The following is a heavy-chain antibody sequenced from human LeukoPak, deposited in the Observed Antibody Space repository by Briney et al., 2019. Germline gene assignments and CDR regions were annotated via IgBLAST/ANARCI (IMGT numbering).Heavy chain of an antibody. D-gene: IGHD1-20*01. Sequence: ASVKVSCKASGYTFTSYGISLVRQAPAQGLERVGYISPNSGDTKYAQKFQGRVTLTTDTSITTAYMELSRLTSDDTAVYYCASYDSGYNWNRHWGQGTLITVSS. CDR1: GYTFTSYG. J-gene: IGHJ4*02. CDR2: ISPNSGDT. CDR3: ASYDSGYNWNRH. V-gene: IGHV1-18*01.